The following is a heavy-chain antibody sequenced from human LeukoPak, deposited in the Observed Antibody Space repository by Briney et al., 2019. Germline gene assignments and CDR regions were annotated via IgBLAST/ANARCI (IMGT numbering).Heavy chain of an antibody. D-gene: IGHD3-22*01. J-gene: IGHJ6*02. Sequence: SETLSLTCTVSGGSISSSSYYWGWIRQPPGKGLEWIGYIYYSGSTNYNPSLKSRVTISVDTSKNQFSLKLSSVTAADTAVYYCARGKDYYDSSGHHYYYGMDVWGQGTTVTVSS. CDR1: GGSISSSSYY. CDR2: IYYSGST. V-gene: IGHV4-61*05. CDR3: ARGKDYYDSSGHHYYYGMDV.